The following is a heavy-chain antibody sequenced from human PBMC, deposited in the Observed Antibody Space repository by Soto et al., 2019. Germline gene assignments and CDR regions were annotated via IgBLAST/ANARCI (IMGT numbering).Heavy chain of an antibody. Sequence: QVQLQQWGAGLLKPSETLSLTCAVYGGSFSGYYWSWIRRPPGKGLEWIGEINHSGSTNYNPSLKSRVTISVDTSKNQFSLKLSSVTAADTAVYYCASRMYYDFWSGPDDDAFDIWGQGTMVTVSS. CDR3: ASRMYYDFWSGPDDDAFDI. CDR1: GGSFSGYY. J-gene: IGHJ3*02. CDR2: INHSGST. V-gene: IGHV4-34*01. D-gene: IGHD3-3*01.